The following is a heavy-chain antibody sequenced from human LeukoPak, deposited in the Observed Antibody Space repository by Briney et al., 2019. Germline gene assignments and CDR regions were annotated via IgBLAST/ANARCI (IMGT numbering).Heavy chain of an antibody. J-gene: IGHJ5*02. Sequence: SETLSLTCTVSGGSISSGGYYWSWIRQHPGKGLEWIGRIYTSGSTNYNPSLKSRVTMSVDTSKNQFSLKLSSVTAADTAVYYCARDRSGFLIDPWGQGTLVTVSS. D-gene: IGHD3-3*01. CDR3: ARDRSGFLIDP. CDR1: GGSISSGGYY. CDR2: IYTSGST. V-gene: IGHV4-61*02.